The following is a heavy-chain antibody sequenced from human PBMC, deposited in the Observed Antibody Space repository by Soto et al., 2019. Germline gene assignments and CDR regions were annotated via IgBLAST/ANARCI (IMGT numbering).Heavy chain of an antibody. CDR3: ARDQPLLLTPFDY. V-gene: IGHV3-7*03. Sequence: EVQLVESGGGLVQPGGSLRLSCAASGFAFSSYWMSWVRQAPGKGLEWVANIKQDGSEKYYVDSVKGRFTISRDNAKNSLYLQMNRLRAEDTAVYYCARDQPLLLTPFDYWGQGTLVTVSS. CDR2: IKQDGSEK. CDR1: GFAFSSYW. J-gene: IGHJ4*02.